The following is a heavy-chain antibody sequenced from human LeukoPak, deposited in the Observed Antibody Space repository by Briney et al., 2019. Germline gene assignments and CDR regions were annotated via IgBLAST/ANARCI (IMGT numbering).Heavy chain of an antibody. J-gene: IGHJ6*03. Sequence: ASVKVSCKVSGYTLTELSMHWVRQAPGKGLEWMGGFDPEDGETIYAQKFQGRVAMTRDTSTSTVYMELSSLRSEDTAVYYCARGGWFGEFPYYMDVWGKGTTVTVSS. CDR3: ARGGWFGEFPYYMDV. V-gene: IGHV1-24*01. CDR2: FDPEDGET. D-gene: IGHD3-10*01. CDR1: GYTLTELS.